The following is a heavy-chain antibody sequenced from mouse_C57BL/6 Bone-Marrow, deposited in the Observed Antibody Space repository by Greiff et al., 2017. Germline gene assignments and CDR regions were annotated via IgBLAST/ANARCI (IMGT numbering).Heavy chain of an antibody. J-gene: IGHJ1*03. CDR2: IWWDDDK. D-gene: IGHD1-1*01. CDR3: ARPITTVVATDLYFDV. CDR1: GFSLSTFGMG. Sequence: QVTLKVCGPGLLQPSQTLSLTCSFSGFSLSTFGMGVGWIRQPSGKGLEWLAHIWWDDDKYYNPALKSRLTISKDTSKNQVFLKIANVDTADTATYYCARPITTVVATDLYFDVWGTGTTVTVSA. V-gene: IGHV8-8*01.